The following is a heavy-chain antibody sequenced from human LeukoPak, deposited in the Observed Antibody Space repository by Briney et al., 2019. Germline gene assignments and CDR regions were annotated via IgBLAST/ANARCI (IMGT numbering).Heavy chain of an antibody. CDR1: GFTFSSYA. D-gene: IGHD2-21*01. Sequence: GGSLRLSCAASGFTFSSYAMSWVRQAPGKGLEWVSAISGSGGSTYYADSVKGRFTISRDNAKNSLYLQMNSLRAEDTAVYYCARDPSEHIVVVSDAFDIWGQGTMVTVSS. CDR2: ISGSGGST. CDR3: ARDPSEHIVVVSDAFDI. V-gene: IGHV3-23*01. J-gene: IGHJ3*02.